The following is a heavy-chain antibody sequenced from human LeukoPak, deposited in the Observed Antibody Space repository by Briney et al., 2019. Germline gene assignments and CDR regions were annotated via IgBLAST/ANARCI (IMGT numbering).Heavy chain of an antibody. CDR2: IYTSGST. CDR3: AGHHPRNTVDF. D-gene: IGHD2/OR15-2a*01. J-gene: IGHJ4*02. Sequence: KTSETLSLTCTVSGGSISSYYWSWIRQPAGKGLEWIGRIYTSGSTNYNPSLKSRVTISLDTSKNQFSLKLSSVTAADTAVYYCAGHHPRNTVDFWGQGTLVTVSS. V-gene: IGHV4-4*07. CDR1: GGSISSYY.